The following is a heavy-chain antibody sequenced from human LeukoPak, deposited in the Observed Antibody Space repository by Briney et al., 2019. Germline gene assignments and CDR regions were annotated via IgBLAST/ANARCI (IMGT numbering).Heavy chain of an antibody. CDR3: AREHYYGSGSYGY. CDR1: GFTFSSYN. V-gene: IGHV3-21*01. J-gene: IGHJ4*02. CDR2: ISSSSSYI. Sequence: GGSLRLSCAASGFTFSSYNMNWVRQAPGKGLEWVSSISSSSSYIYYAESVKGRFTISRDNAKNSLYLQMNSLRAEDTAVYYCAREHYYGSGSYGYWGQGTLVTVSS. D-gene: IGHD3-10*01.